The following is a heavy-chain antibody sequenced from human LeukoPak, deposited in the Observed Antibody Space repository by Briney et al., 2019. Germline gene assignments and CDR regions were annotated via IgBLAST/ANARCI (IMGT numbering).Heavy chain of an antibody. D-gene: IGHD4-23*01. CDR2: IYHSGST. V-gene: IGHV4-30-2*01. J-gene: IGHJ4*02. CDR1: GGSISSGGYS. CDR3: ARGRKDGGNPADY. Sequence: SQTLSLTCAVSGGSISSGGYSWSWIRQPPGKGLEWIGYIYHSGSTYYNPSLKSRATISVDRSKNQFSLKLSSVTAADTAVYYCARGRKDGGNPADYWGQGTLVTVSS.